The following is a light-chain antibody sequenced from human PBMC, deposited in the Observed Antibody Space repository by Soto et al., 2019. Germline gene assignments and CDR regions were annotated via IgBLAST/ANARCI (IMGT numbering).Light chain of an antibody. CDR2: KTS. CDR1: QSFSSW. CDR3: QQYNTYPYT. Sequence: DIQMTQFPSTLSASVGDRVTITCRASQSFSSWLAWYQQKPGKAPKLLIYKTSSLESGVPSRCSGSGSGTEFTLTISSLQPDDFATYYCQQYNTYPYTFGQGTKLEIK. V-gene: IGKV1-5*03. J-gene: IGKJ2*01.